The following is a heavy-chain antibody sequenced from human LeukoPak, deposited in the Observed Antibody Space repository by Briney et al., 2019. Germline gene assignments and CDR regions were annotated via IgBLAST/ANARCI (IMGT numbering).Heavy chain of an antibody. Sequence: NSSETLSLTCAVPGGSISSGGYSWSWIRQPPGKGLEWIGYIYHSGSTYYNPSLKSRVTISVDRSKNQFSLKLSSVTAADTAVYYCARDYGGYTDYWGQGTLVTVSS. CDR3: ARDYGGYTDY. D-gene: IGHD4-23*01. V-gene: IGHV4-30-2*01. CDR2: IYHSGST. CDR1: GGSISSGGYS. J-gene: IGHJ4*02.